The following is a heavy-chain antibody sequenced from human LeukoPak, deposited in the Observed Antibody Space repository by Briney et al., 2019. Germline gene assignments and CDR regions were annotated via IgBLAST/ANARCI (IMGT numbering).Heavy chain of an antibody. CDR1: GGSISSGGYS. CDR3: ARTGFGELSYFDY. CDR2: IYHSGST. Sequence: SETLSLTCAVSGGSISSGGYSWSWIRQPPGKGLEWIGYIYHSGSTYYNPSLKSRVTISVDRSKTQFSLKLSSVTAADTAVYYRARTGFGELSYFDYWGQGTLVTVSS. V-gene: IGHV4-30-2*01. D-gene: IGHD3-10*01. J-gene: IGHJ4*02.